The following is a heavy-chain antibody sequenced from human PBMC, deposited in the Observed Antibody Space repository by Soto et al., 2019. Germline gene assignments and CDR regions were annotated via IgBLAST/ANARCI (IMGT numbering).Heavy chain of an antibody. CDR1: GGSISSYY. V-gene: IGHV4-59*01. CDR3: ARFITIFGFDY. J-gene: IGHJ4*02. D-gene: IGHD3-3*01. CDR2: IYYSGST. Sequence: SETLSLTCTVSGGSISSYYWSWIRQPPGKGLEWIGYIYYSGSTNYNPSLKSRVTISVDTSKNQFSLKLSSVTAADTAVYYCARFITIFGFDYWGQGTLVTVSS.